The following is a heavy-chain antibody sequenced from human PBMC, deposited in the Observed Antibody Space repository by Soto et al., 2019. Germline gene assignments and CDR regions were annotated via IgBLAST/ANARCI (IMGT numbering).Heavy chain of an antibody. CDR2: ISAYNGNT. V-gene: IGHV1-18*01. J-gene: IGHJ6*03. CDR3: ASRRKGGLHYYYYMDV. D-gene: IGHD1-26*01. CDR1: GYTFTSYG. Sequence: ASVKVSCKASGYTFTSYGISWVRQAPGQGLEWMGWISAYNGNTNYAQKLQGRVTMTTDTSTSTAYMELRSLRSDDTAVYYCASRRKGGLHYYYYMDVWGIGTTVTVSS.